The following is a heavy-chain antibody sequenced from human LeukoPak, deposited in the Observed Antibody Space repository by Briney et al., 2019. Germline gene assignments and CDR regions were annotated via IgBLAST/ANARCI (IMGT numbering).Heavy chain of an antibody. D-gene: IGHD3-3*01. CDR3: ATSAQGSYDFWSGYPYYYYYYMDV. CDR2: IFPIFGTA. CDR1: GGTFSSYA. V-gene: IGHV1-69*01. J-gene: IGHJ6*03. Sequence: SVTVSCKASGGTFSSYAISWVRQAPGQGLEWMGGIFPIFGTANYAQKFQGRVTITADESTSTAYMELSSLRSEDTAVYYCATSAQGSYDFWSGYPYYYYYYMDVWGKGTTVTVSS.